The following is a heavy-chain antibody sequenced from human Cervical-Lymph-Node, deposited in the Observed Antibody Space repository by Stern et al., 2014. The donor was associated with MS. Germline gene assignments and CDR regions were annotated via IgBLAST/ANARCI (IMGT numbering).Heavy chain of an antibody. CDR1: GFSLNTVGVG. J-gene: IGHJ4*02. CDR2: IYWDDKT. D-gene: IGHD5-12*01. Sequence: ESGPTLVKPTQTLTLTCTFSGFSLNTVGVGVGWLRQPPGKALQWLGNIYWDDKTRPHSPIRSMITTTKETPTNQVVLTLTNVDPVDTATYYCAHVTYSTYSGFYFSDYWGQGTLVTVSS. V-gene: IGHV2-5*02. CDR3: AHVTYSTYSGFYFSDY.